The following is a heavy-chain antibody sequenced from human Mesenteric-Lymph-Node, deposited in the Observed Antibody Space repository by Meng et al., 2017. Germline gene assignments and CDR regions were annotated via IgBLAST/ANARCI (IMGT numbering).Heavy chain of an antibody. CDR3: ARRPTGIDY. Sequence: VHLQQWGAGLLTPSEALSLTRAVKGGSSSGAYWNWIRQPPGKGLEWIGEIIHGGSPSYNPSLKSRVTISIDTSKNQLSLMLSSVTAADTAVYYCARRPTGIDYWGQGTLVTVSS. J-gene: IGHJ4*02. V-gene: IGHV4-34*12. CDR1: GGSSSGAY. CDR2: IIHGGSP. D-gene: IGHD2-8*02.